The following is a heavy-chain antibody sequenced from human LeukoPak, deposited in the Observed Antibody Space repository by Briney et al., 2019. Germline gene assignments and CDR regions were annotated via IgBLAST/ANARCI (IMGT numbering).Heavy chain of an antibody. Sequence: SETLSLTCTVSGGSISSGGYYWSWIRQHPGKGLEWIGYIYYSGSTYYNPSLKSRVTISVDTSKNRFSLKLSSVTAADTAVYYCARGAGDILTVDAFDIWGQGTMVTVSS. V-gene: IGHV4-31*03. CDR2: IYYSGST. J-gene: IGHJ3*02. D-gene: IGHD3-9*01. CDR1: GGSISSGGYY. CDR3: ARGAGDILTVDAFDI.